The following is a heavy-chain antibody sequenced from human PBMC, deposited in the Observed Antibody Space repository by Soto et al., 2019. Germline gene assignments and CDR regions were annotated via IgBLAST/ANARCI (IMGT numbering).Heavy chain of an antibody. CDR2: IYYSGST. J-gene: IGHJ5*02. CDR3: AGRKVVVAARIARCFDP. V-gene: IGHV4-39*01. D-gene: IGHD2-15*01. CDR1: GGSISSSSYY. Sequence: SETLSLTCTVSGGSISSSSYYWGWIRQPPGKGLEWIGSIYYSGSTYYNPSLKSRVTISVDTSKNQFSLKLSSVTAADTAVYYCAGRKVVVAARIARCFDPGGQGTLVTVSS.